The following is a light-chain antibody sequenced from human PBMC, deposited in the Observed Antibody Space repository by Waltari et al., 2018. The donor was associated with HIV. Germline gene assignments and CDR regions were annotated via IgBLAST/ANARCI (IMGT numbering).Light chain of an antibody. CDR1: HSEHRTYNR. J-gene: IGLJ1*01. CDR3: SSYTTTTARV. Sequence: QSALTQPLAVSGSPGPSFPIPCTGTHSEHRTYNRVCWYHQTPGTAPHLMIYDVNSRPSGVPDRFSGSKSGNTASLTISGLQAEDEGDYYCSSYTTTTARVFGTGTKVTVL. V-gene: IGLV2-18*02. CDR2: DVN.